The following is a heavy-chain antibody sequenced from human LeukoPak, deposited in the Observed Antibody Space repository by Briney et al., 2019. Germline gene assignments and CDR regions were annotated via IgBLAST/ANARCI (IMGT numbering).Heavy chain of an antibody. CDR2: ITHIENT. CDR3: ARVAVYCSGGKFYETHDY. D-gene: IGHD2-15*01. CDR1: GGSISSYY. J-gene: IGHJ4*02. Sequence: SETLSLTCTVSGGSISSYYWSWTRQPPGKGLEWIGYITHIENTNYNPSLKSRVTISVDTSKNQFSLKVTSVTAADTAVYYCARVAVYCSGGKFYETHDYWGQGTLVTVSS. V-gene: IGHV4-59*01.